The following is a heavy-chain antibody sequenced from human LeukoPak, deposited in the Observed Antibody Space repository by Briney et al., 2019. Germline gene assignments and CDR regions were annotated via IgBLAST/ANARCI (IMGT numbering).Heavy chain of an antibody. CDR2: IYYSGST. CDR1: GGSISSYY. V-gene: IGHV4-59*08. J-gene: IGHJ4*02. Sequence: KPSETLSLTCTVSGGSISSYYWSWIRQPPGEGLEWIGFIYYSGSTNQNPSLKSRVTMSVDTSKNQFFLRLSSVTAADTAVYYCASSSAMVTHSLDYWGQGTLVTVSS. D-gene: IGHD5-18*01. CDR3: ASSSAMVTHSLDY.